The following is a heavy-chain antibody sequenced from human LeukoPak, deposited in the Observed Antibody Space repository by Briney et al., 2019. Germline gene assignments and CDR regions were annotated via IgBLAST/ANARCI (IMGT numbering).Heavy chain of an antibody. Sequence: GGSLRLSCAASGFTVSSNYMSWVRQAPGKGLEWVSVIYSGGSTYYADSVKGRFTISRDNAKNSLYLQMNSLRAEDTAVYYCARDSGDSSGYYLPSFDYWGQGTLVTVSS. CDR3: ARDSGDSSGYYLPSFDY. V-gene: IGHV3-66*01. D-gene: IGHD3-22*01. J-gene: IGHJ4*02. CDR2: IYSGGST. CDR1: GFTVSSNY.